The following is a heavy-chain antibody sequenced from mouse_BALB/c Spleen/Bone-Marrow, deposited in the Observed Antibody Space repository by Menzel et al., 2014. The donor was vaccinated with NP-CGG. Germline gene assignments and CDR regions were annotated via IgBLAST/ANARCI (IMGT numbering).Heavy chain of an antibody. CDR3: ARHAYGNSYWYFDV. V-gene: IGHV1-82*01. CDR1: GYAFSSSW. D-gene: IGHD2-1*01. CDR2: IYPGDGDT. J-gene: IGHJ1*01. Sequence: QVQLQQSGPELVKPRASVKISCKASGYAFSSSWMNWVKQRPGQGLEWIGRIYPGDGDTNYNGKLKGKATLTANKSSSTAYMQLSSLTSVDSAVYFCARHAYGNSYWYFDVWGAGTTVTVSS.